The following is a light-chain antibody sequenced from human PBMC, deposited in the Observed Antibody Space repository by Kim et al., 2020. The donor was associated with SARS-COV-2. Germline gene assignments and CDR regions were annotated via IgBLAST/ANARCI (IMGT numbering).Light chain of an antibody. V-gene: IGLV2-23*02. Sequence: QSALTQPASVSGSPGQSITISCTGTGSDIGNYNLVSWYQNHPGKAPKCMIYDVSKRPSGVSNRFSGSKSGNTASLTIYGLQAEDEAGYYFCSYAGSGAVVFGGGTQLTVL. J-gene: IGLJ2*01. CDR1: GSDIGNYNL. CDR2: DVS. CDR3: CSYAGSGAVV.